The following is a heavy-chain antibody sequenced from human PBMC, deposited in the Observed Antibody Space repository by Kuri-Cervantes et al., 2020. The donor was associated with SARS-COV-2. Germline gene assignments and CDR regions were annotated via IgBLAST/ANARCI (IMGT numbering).Heavy chain of an antibody. D-gene: IGHD4-17*01. CDR1: EFTVSSNY. Sequence: GGSLRLSCAASEFTVSSNYMSWVRQAPGKGLEWVPVIYSGGSTYYADSVKGRFTISRHNSKNTLYLQMNSLRAEDTAVYYCARWDYGDYYFDYWGQGTLVTVSS. J-gene: IGHJ4*02. CDR3: ARWDYGDYYFDY. V-gene: IGHV3-53*04. CDR2: IYSGGST.